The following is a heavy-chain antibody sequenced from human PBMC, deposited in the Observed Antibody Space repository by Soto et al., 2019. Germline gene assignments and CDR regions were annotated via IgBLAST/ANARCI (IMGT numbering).Heavy chain of an antibody. CDR3: ACTSYYDYIWGLYRPSYFEY. V-gene: IGHV2-5*01. CDR1: GFSLRTSGVG. Sequence: QITLKESGPTLVKPTQTLTLTCTLSGFSLRTSGVGVGWILHPPGKSPDWLPLIYWYDDKRYSPSLKSRLTIAWDTSKNQVLLTMTTVDPVDTATYYCACTSYYDYIWGLYRPSYFEYWGQGTLGTVSS. CDR2: IYWYDDK. J-gene: IGHJ4*02. D-gene: IGHD3-16*02.